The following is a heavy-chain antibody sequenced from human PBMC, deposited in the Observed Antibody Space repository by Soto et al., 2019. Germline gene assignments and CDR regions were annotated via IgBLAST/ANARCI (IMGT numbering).Heavy chain of an antibody. Sequence: PGGSLRLSCAASGFTVSSNYMSWVRQAPGKGLEWVSVIYSVGSTYYADSVKGRFTISRDNSKNTLYLQMNSLRAEDTAVYYCARETENLAAFDYWGQGTLVTVSS. J-gene: IGHJ4*02. CDR1: GFTVSSNY. CDR3: ARETENLAAFDY. CDR2: IYSVGST. D-gene: IGHD6-25*01. V-gene: IGHV3-66*01.